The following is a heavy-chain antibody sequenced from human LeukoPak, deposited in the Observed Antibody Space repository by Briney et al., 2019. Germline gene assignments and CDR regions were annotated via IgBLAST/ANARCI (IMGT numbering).Heavy chain of an antibody. Sequence: SQTLSLTCTVSGGSLSSGSYYWSWIRQPAGKGLEWIGRIYTSGSTSYNPSLKSRVTKSVDTTKNQFSLKLSSVTAADTAVYYCARSDYVWGSYRYLDYWGQGTLVTVSS. J-gene: IGHJ4*02. CDR2: IYTSGST. CDR1: GGSLSSGSYY. CDR3: ARSDYVWGSYRYLDY. D-gene: IGHD3-16*02. V-gene: IGHV4-61*02.